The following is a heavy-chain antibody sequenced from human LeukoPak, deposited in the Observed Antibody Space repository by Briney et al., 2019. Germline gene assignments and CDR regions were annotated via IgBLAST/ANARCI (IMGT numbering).Heavy chain of an antibody. CDR2: IKQDGSEK. CDR1: GLPFSNAW. V-gene: IGHV3-7*01. Sequence: SGGALRLSCSASGLPFSNAWMSWVRQAPGKGLEWVANIKQDGSEKYYVVSVKGRFTISRDNAKNSLYLKMNRLRAEDTAVYYCARAVGYCSGGSCYLGPWGQGTLVTVSS. CDR3: ARAVGYCSGGSCYLGP. D-gene: IGHD2-15*01. J-gene: IGHJ5*02.